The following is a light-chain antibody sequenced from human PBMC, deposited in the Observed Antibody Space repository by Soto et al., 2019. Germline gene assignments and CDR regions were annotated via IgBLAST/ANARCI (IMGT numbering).Light chain of an antibody. V-gene: IGLV2-14*01. CDR3: TSYSGSDIFYG. J-gene: IGLJ1*01. CDR2: QGT. CDR1: SSDIGGYYY. Sequence: QSVLTQPSSVSGSPGQSITISCTGTSSDIGGYYYVSWYQHLPGKAPKLLIYQGTKRPSRGSNRFSGSKSGNTSSRTISGLQADDEAYYYCTSYSGSDIFYGFGTGTKVTVL.